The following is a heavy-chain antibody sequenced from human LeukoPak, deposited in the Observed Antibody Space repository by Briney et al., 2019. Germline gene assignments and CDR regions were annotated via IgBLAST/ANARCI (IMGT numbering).Heavy chain of an antibody. Sequence: SETLSLTCADYGGSFSGYYWSWIRQPPGKGLEWIGEINHSGSTNYNPSLKSRVTISVDTSKNQFSLKLSSVTAADTAVYYCARGHGSYLNWGQGTLVTVSS. D-gene: IGHD1-26*01. CDR3: ARGHGSYLN. CDR2: INHSGST. CDR1: GGSFSGYY. V-gene: IGHV4-34*01. J-gene: IGHJ4*02.